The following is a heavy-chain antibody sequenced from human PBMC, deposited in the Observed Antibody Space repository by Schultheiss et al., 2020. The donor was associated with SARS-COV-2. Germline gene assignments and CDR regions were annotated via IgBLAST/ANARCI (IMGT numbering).Heavy chain of an antibody. CDR2: IYYSGST. D-gene: IGHD5-18*01. V-gene: IGHV4-39*02. Sequence: SETLSLTCTVSGGSISSSSYYWGWIRQPPGKGLEWIGSIYYSGSTYYNPSLKSRVTISVDTSKNQFSLKLSSVTAADTAVYYCARDRKGDTGYNWFDPWGQGTLVTVSS. CDR3: ARDRKGDTGYNWFDP. J-gene: IGHJ5*02. CDR1: GGSISSSSYY.